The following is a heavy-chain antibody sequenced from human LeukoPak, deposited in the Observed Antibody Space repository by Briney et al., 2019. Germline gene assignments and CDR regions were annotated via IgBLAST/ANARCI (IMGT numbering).Heavy chain of an antibody. J-gene: IGHJ6*02. CDR1: GGSFSGYY. V-gene: IGHV4-34*01. Sequence: SETLSLTCAVYGGSFSGYYWSWIRQPPGKGLEWIGEINHSGSTNYNPSLKSRVTISVDTSKHQFSLKLSSVTAADTAVYYCAREGSSSWYYYYGMDVWGQGTTVTVSS. CDR2: INHSGST. D-gene: IGHD6-13*01. CDR3: AREGSSSWYYYYGMDV.